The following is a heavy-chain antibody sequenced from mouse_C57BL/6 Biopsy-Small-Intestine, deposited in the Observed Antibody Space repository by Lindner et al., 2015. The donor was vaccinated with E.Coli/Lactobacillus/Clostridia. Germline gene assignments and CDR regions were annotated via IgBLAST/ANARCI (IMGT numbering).Heavy chain of an antibody. Sequence: VQLQESGAELVKPGVSVKISCKTSGYAFSNYWMNWVKQRPGQGLEWIGQIHPGDGNTNYNGKFKDKATLTADKSSSTAYMQLSSLTSEDSAVYFCARYGNSWFANWGQGTLVTVSA. CDR3: ARYGNSWFAN. CDR1: GYAFSNYW. V-gene: IGHV1-80*01. CDR2: IHPGDGNT. D-gene: IGHD2-1*01. J-gene: IGHJ3*01.